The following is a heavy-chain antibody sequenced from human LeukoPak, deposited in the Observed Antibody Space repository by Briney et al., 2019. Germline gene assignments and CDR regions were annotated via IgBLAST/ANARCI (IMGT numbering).Heavy chain of an antibody. J-gene: IGHJ4*02. CDR2: INTSSNER. Sequence: PGGSLRLSCAASGFTFSTYNMNWVRQAPGKGLEWISDINTSSNERYYADSVKGRFTISRDNGKNSLYLQMNSLRAEDTAVYYCARGGDYYGSGNYRYYFDYWGQGTLVTVSS. CDR1: GFTFSTYN. V-gene: IGHV3-48*01. D-gene: IGHD3-10*01. CDR3: ARGGDYYGSGNYRYYFDY.